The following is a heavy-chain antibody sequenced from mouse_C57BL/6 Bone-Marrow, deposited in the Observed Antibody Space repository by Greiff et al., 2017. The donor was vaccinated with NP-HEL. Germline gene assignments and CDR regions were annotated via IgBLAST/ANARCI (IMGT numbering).Heavy chain of an antibody. CDR3: ARKGGIYCYGSSYDYYAMDY. CDR1: GYTFTSYD. D-gene: IGHD1-1*01. Sequence: QVQLQQSGPELVKPGASVKLSCKASGYTFTSYDINWVKQRPGQGLEWIGWIYPRDGSTKYNEKFKGRATLTVDTSSSAAYMELHSLTSEDSAVYFCARKGGIYCYGSSYDYYAMDYGGQGTSVTVSS. J-gene: IGHJ4*01. CDR2: IYPRDGST. V-gene: IGHV1-85*01.